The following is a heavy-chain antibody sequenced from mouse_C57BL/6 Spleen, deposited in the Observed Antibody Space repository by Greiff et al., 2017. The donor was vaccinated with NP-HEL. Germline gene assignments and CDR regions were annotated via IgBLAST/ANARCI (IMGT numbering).Heavy chain of an antibody. V-gene: IGHV10-1*01. J-gene: IGHJ3*01. D-gene: IGHD2-2*01. CDR2: IRSKSNNYAT. Sequence: EVKLVESGGGLVQPKGSLKLSCAASGFSFNTYAMNWVRQAPGKGLEWVARIRSKSNNYATYYADSVKDRFTISRDDSESMLYLQMNNLKTEDTAMYYCVSAPYGYDGFAYWGQGTLVTVSA. CDR3: VSAPYGYDGFAY. CDR1: GFSFNTYA.